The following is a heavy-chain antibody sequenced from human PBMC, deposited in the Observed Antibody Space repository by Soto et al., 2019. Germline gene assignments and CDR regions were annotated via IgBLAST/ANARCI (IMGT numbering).Heavy chain of an antibody. CDR1: GFTFSTSD. CDR3: SRDTSSSYNYYYGMDV. V-gene: IGHV3-21*01. Sequence: GGSLRLSCAASGFTFSTSDMNWVRQDPGKGLEWVSSISGTSNYIYYVDSVKGRFTISRDNAKNSLYLQMKSLRAEDTAVYYCSRDTSSSYNYYYGMDVWGQGTTVTVSS. D-gene: IGHD2-2*01. J-gene: IGHJ6*02. CDR2: ISGTSNYI.